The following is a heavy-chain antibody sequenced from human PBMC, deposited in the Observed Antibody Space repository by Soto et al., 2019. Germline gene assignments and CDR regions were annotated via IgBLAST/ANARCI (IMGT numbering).Heavy chain of an antibody. CDR1: GYTFTGYC. CDR2: INPNSGGT. V-gene: IGHV1-2*04. J-gene: IGHJ4*02. CDR3: GRLEGLATISYYFDY. D-gene: IGHD3-9*01. Sequence: ASVKVSCEASGYTFTGYCMHWVRQAPGQGLEWMGWINPNSGGTNYAQKFQGWVTMTRDTSISTAYMELSRLRSDDTAVYYCGRLEGLATISYYFDYWGQGALVTVSS.